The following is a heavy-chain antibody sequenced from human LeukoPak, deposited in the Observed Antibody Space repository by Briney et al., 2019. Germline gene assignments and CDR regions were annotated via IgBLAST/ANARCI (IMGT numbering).Heavy chain of an antibody. J-gene: IGHJ4*02. CDR2: IYYSGST. D-gene: IGHD2-2*02. CDR3: ARAVVVPAAIPDYYFDY. CDR1: GGSISSGGYY. Sequence: SETLSLTCTVSGGSISSGGYYWSWIRQHPGKVLEWIGYIYYSGSTYYNPSLKSRVTISVDTSKNQFSLKLSSVTAADTAVYYCARAVVVPAAIPDYYFDYWGQGNLVTVSS. V-gene: IGHV4-31*03.